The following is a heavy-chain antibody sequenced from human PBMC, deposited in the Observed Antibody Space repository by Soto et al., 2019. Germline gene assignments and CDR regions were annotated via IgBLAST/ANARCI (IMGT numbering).Heavy chain of an antibody. Sequence: GESLKISCKGSGYSFTSYWIGWVRQMPGKCLEWMGIIYPGDSDTRYSPSFQGQFTISADKSISTAYLQWSSLKASDTAMYYCARRSGAAADPSSSLTRYGMDVWGQGPTVTVTS. CDR1: GYSFTSYW. CDR3: ARRSGAAADPSSSLTRYGMDV. D-gene: IGHD6-13*01. J-gene: IGHJ6*02. V-gene: IGHV5-51*01. CDR2: IYPGDSDT.